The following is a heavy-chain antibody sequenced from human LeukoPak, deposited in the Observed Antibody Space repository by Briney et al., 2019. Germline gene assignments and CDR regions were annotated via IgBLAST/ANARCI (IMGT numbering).Heavy chain of an antibody. Sequence: SVKVSCKASGGTFSSYAISWVRQAPGQGLEWMGGIIPIFGTANYAQKFQGRVTITTDESTSTAYMELSSLRSEDTAVYYCARSVITMVRGVIPYYFDYWGQGTLVTVYS. J-gene: IGHJ4*02. D-gene: IGHD3-10*01. CDR1: GGTFSSYA. CDR2: IIPIFGTA. V-gene: IGHV1-69*05. CDR3: ARSVITMVRGVIPYYFDY.